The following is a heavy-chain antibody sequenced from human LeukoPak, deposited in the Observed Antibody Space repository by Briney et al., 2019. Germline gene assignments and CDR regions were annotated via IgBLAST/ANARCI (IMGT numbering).Heavy chain of an antibody. D-gene: IGHD3-10*01. CDR3: AIDAFGESAY. V-gene: IGHV3-7*01. CDR2: IKQDGSEK. Sequence: GGSLRLSCAASGLTLSSYWMDWVRQAPGKGLEWVANIKQDGSEKYYVDSVKGRFTISRDNAKNSLYLQMNSLRAEDTAVYFCAIDAFGESAYWGQGTLVTVSS. J-gene: IGHJ4*02. CDR1: GLTLSSYW.